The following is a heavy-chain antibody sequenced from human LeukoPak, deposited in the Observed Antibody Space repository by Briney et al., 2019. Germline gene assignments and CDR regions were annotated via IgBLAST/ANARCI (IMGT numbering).Heavy chain of an antibody. J-gene: IGHJ4*02. V-gene: IGHV4-34*01. CDR2: INHSGST. CDR3: ARRRFVRGPDVVNPFDY. Sequence: GSLRLSCAASGFTFSTYGMSWVRQPPGKGLEWIGEINHSGSTNYNPSLKSRVTISVDTSKNQFSLKLSSVTAADTAVYYCARRRFVRGPDVVNPFDYWGQGTLVTVSS. CDR1: GFTFSTYG. D-gene: IGHD2-8*01.